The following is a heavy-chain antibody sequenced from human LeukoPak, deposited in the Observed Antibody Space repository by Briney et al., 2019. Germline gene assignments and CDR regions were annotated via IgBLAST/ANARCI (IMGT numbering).Heavy chain of an antibody. CDR3: ARQGPGSYLGY. CDR1: GGSISTYY. Sequence: PSETLSLTCTVSGGSISTYYWTWIRQSPGKGLEWIGYIYTSGSTNYNPSLKSRITISVDTSKNQFSLKLSSVTAADTAVYYCARQGPGSYLGYWGQGTLVTVSS. D-gene: IGHD1-26*01. V-gene: IGHV4-4*09. CDR2: IYTSGST. J-gene: IGHJ4*02.